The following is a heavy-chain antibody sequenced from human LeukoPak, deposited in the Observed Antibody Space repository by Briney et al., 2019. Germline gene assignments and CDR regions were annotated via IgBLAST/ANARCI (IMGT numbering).Heavy chain of an antibody. Sequence: SQTLSLTCAISGDNVSSKSAVWNWIRQSPSRGLEWLGRTYHRSKWYNEYAVSVKSRITINPDTSKNQFSLQLSSVTPEDTAVYYCARGGDGYNFYNWFDPWGQGTLVTVSS. CDR2: TYHRSKWYN. CDR3: ARGGDGYNFYNWFDP. J-gene: IGHJ5*02. CDR1: GDNVSSKSAV. D-gene: IGHD5-24*01. V-gene: IGHV6-1*01.